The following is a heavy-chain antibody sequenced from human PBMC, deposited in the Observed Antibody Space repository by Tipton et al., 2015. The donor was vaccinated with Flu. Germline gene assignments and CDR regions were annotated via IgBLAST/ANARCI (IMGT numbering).Heavy chain of an antibody. Sequence: QVQLVQSGAEVKKPGASVRVSCRASGYTFTNDGISWVRQAPGQGLEWMGWISAYNGDINYAQKFQGRVTMTTDTSTSTAYMEPRSLRSDDTAVYYCARDMGSVTTVVMPDGDWGQGTLVTVSS. CDR1: GYTFTNDG. D-gene: IGHD4-23*01. CDR2: ISAYNGDI. CDR3: ARDMGSVTTVVMPDGD. J-gene: IGHJ4*02. V-gene: IGHV1-18*01.